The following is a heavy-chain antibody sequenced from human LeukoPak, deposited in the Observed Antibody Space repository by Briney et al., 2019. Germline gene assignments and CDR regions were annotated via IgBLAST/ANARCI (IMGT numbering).Heavy chain of an antibody. Sequence: PGGSLRLSCAASGFTVSSNYMSWVRQAPGKGLEWVSVIYSGGSTYYADSVKGRFTISRDNSKNTLYLQMNSLRAEDTAVYYCARGGNKIVATNSFDYWGQGTLVTVSS. CDR3: ARGGNKIVATNSFDY. D-gene: IGHD5-12*01. V-gene: IGHV3-53*01. CDR2: IYSGGST. CDR1: GFTVSSNY. J-gene: IGHJ4*02.